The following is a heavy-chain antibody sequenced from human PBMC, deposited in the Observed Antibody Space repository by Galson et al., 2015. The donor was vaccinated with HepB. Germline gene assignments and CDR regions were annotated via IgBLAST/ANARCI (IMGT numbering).Heavy chain of an antibody. CDR1: GASVSSGSYY. Sequence: TLSLTCAVSGASVSSGSYYWSWMRQSPGKRLEWIGYIYYSGNTNYNPSLKSRVTMSLDTSKNHFSLMLSSVTAADTAVYYCARAVVPAPTPFDIWGQGTLVTVSS. CDR2: IYYSGNT. V-gene: IGHV4-61*03. D-gene: IGHD2-2*01. J-gene: IGHJ4*01. CDR3: ARAVVPAPTPFDI.